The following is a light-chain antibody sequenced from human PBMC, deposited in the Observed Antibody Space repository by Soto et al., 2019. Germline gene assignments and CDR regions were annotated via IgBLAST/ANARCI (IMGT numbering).Light chain of an antibody. CDR1: QSISSN. J-gene: IGKJ5*01. CDR2: AAS. V-gene: IGKV1-39*01. CDR3: QQSYSSPIT. Sequence: DIQMTQSPSSLSASVGDRVAITCRASQSISSNLNWYQQKPGKAPKLLIYAASTLQSGVPSRFSGSKSGTDLTLTISSLQPEDFATYYCQQSYSSPITFGQGTRLEIK.